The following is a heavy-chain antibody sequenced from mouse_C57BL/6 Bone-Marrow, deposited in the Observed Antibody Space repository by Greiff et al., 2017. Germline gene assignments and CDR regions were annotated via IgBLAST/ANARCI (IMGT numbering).Heavy chain of an antibody. CDR2: INPSSGYT. CDR1: GYTFTSYT. J-gene: IGHJ1*03. Sequence: QVQLQQSGAELARPGASVKMSCKASGYTFTSYTMHWVKQRPGQGLEWIGYINPSSGYTKYNQKFKDKATLTADKSSSTAYMQLSSLTSEDSAVYDCARGPKLLLRPVWDCWYFDVWGTGTTVTVSS. CDR3: ARGPKLLLRPVWDCWYFDV. D-gene: IGHD1-1*01. V-gene: IGHV1-4*01.